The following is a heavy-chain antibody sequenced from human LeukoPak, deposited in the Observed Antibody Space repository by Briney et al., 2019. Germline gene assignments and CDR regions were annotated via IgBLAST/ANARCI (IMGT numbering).Heavy chain of an antibody. D-gene: IGHD6-19*01. CDR1: GFTFDDYG. J-gene: IGHJ4*02. CDR2: INWNGGST. V-gene: IGHV3-20*04. CDR3: ASREPLIAVAERGYYFDY. Sequence: PGGSLRLSCAASGFTFDDYGMSWVRQAPGKGLEWVSGINWNGGSTGYADSVKGRFTISRDNAKNSLYLQMNSLRAEDTALYYCASREPLIAVAERGYYFDYWGQGTLVTVSS.